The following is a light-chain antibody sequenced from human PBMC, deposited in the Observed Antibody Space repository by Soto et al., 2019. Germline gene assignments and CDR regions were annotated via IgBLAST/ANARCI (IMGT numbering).Light chain of an antibody. J-gene: IGKJ3*01. V-gene: IGKV3-11*01. Sequence: EIVLSQSPATLSLSPGERATLSCRASQSINTDLAWYHQKPGQSPRLLIYDAFNRATDIPARFGGSGSGTDFTLTISSLEPEDFGTYYCQHRRNWPLTFGPGTRVDIK. CDR2: DAF. CDR1: QSINTD. CDR3: QHRRNWPLT.